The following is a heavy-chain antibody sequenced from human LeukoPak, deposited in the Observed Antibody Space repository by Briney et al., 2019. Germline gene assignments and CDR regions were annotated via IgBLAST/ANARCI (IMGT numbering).Heavy chain of an antibody. CDR3: ARGPLPYYDSSGGDAFDI. D-gene: IGHD3-22*01. CDR1: GGTFSSYA. CDR2: IIPIFGTA. V-gene: IGHV1-69*05. Sequence: SVKVSCKASGGTFSSYAISWVRQAPGQGLEWMGGIIPIFGTANYAQKFQGRVTITTDESTSTAYMELSSLRSEDTAVYYCARGPLPYYDSSGGDAFDIWGQGTMVTVSS. J-gene: IGHJ3*02.